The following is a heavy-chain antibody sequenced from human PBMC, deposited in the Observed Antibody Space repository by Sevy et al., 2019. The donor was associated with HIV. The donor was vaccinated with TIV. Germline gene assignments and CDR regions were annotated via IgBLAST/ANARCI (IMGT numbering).Heavy chain of an antibody. D-gene: IGHD4-17*01. J-gene: IGHJ4*02. Sequence: GGSLRLSCAASGFTFSTYGMHWVRQAPGKGLEWVAVMWFDGSNTYYADSLKGRFTISTDIAKNTLHFQMTGLRAEDTAVYYCARDLEFYDYGDYGPAFMPDYWGQGTLVTVSS. V-gene: IGHV3-33*01. CDR1: GFTFSTYG. CDR2: MWFDGSNT. CDR3: ARDLEFYDYGDYGPAFMPDY.